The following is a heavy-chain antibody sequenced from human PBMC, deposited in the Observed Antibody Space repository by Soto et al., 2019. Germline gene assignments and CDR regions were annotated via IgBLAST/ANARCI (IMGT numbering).Heavy chain of an antibody. Sequence: EVQLVESGGGLVKPGGSLRLSCAASGFTFSNAWMSWVRQAPGKGLEWVGRIKSKTDGGTTDYAAPVKGRFTISRDDSKNTLYLQMSSLKTDDTAVYYCTLRSAVRGVKFGLVDYWGQGTLVTVSS. CDR3: TLRSAVRGVKFGLVDY. V-gene: IGHV3-15*01. CDR2: IKSKTDGGTT. D-gene: IGHD3-10*01. CDR1: GFTFSNAW. J-gene: IGHJ4*02.